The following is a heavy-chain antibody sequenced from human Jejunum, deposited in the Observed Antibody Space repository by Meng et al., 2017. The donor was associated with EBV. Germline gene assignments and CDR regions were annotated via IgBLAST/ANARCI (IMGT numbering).Heavy chain of an antibody. V-gene: IGHV7-4-1*02. J-gene: IGHJ4*02. CDR1: GSTSTMYP. Sequence: QFGSDCKKLGASWKSHCRASGSTSTMYPRNWERQAPGQGLGGMVWLNTNTGDPTYAQGFTGRFVFSLDTSVSTAYLQISSLKTEDTAVYYCARGGESWYDDDYWGQGTLVTVSS. CDR2: LNTNTGDP. CDR3: ARGGESWYDDDY. D-gene: IGHD6-13*01.